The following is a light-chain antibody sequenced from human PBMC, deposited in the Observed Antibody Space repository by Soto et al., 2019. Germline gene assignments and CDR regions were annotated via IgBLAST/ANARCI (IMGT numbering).Light chain of an antibody. CDR1: SSDVGGYNY. CDR3: CSYAGSYTGV. J-gene: IGLJ2*01. V-gene: IGLV2-11*01. Sequence: QSVLTQPRSVSGSPGQSVTISCTGTSSDVGGYNYVSWYQQHPGKAPKVMIYDVSKRPSGVPDRFSGSKSGNTASLTISGLQAEDEADYYCCSYAGSYTGVFGGGTKLTVL. CDR2: DVS.